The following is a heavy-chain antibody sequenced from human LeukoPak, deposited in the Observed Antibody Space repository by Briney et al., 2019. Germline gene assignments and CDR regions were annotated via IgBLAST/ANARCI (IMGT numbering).Heavy chain of an antibody. CDR3: LKGAVAAGRVWLDA. Sequence: GGSLRLSCSASGFTFSTYAMHWVRQVPGKGLEYVSAISSNGYNTYYPDSVKARFTISRDNSKDTLYLQMSSLRPGETIVYYCLKGAVAAGRVWLDAWGEGTLV. J-gene: IGHJ5*02. D-gene: IGHD6-13*01. CDR2: ISSNGYNT. CDR1: GFTFSTYA. V-gene: IGHV3-64D*09.